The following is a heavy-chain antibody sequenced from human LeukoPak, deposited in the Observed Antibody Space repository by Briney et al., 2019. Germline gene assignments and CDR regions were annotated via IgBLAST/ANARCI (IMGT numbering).Heavy chain of an antibody. V-gene: IGHV2-5*02. J-gene: IGHJ4*02. CDR1: GFSLSSSGVG. Sequence: SGPTLVKPTQTLTLTCTFSGFSLSSSGVGVGWIRQPPGKALEWLALIYWDDGKRYSPSLKSRLTITKDTSKNQVVLTMTNMDPVDTATYYCAHRRGTYYFQYWGQGTLVTVSS. CDR2: IYWDDGK. CDR3: AHRRGTYYFQY. D-gene: IGHD1-26*01.